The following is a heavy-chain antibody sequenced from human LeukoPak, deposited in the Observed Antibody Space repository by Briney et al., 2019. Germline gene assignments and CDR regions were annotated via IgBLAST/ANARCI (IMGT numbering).Heavy chain of an antibody. J-gene: IGHJ4*02. V-gene: IGHV1-2*02. CDR1: GYTFTGYY. CDR2: INPNSGGT. Sequence: ASVKVSCKASGYTFTGYYLHWVRQAPGQGLEWMGWINPNSGGTNYAQKFQGRVTMTRDTSISTAYMELSRLRSDDTAVYYCARVPGDPPLFDYWGQGTLVTVSS. CDR3: ARVPGDPPLFDY. D-gene: IGHD4-17*01.